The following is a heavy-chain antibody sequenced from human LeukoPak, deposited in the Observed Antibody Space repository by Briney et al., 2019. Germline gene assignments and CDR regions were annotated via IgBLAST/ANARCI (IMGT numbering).Heavy chain of an antibody. CDR2: INPSGGST. CDR3: ARGQKVTIFGVVAGFDP. J-gene: IGHJ5*02. Sequence: GASVKVSCKASGYTFTSYYMHWVRQAPGQGLEWMGIINPSGGSTSYAQKLQGRVTMTRDTSTSTVYMELSSLRSEDTAVYYCARGQKVTIFGVVAGFDPWGQGTLVTVSS. CDR1: GYTFTSYY. D-gene: IGHD3-3*01. V-gene: IGHV1-46*01.